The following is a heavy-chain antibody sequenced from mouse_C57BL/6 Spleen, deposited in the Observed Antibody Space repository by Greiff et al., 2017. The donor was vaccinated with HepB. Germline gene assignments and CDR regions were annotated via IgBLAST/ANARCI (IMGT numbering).Heavy chain of an antibody. Sequence: EVQLQQSGAELVKPGASVKLSCTASGFNIKDYYMHWVKQRTEQGLEWIGRIDPEDGETKYAPNFQGKATITADTSSNTAYLQLSSLTSEDTAVYYCARDGPYYPFDYWGQGTTLTVSS. J-gene: IGHJ2*01. CDR2: IDPEDGET. D-gene: IGHD1-1*01. CDR1: GFNIKDYY. CDR3: ARDGPYYPFDY. V-gene: IGHV14-2*01.